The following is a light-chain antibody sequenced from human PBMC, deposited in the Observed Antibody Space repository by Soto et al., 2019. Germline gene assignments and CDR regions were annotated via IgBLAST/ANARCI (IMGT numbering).Light chain of an antibody. Sequence: DIVMTQSPLSLPVTPGEPASISCRSSQSLLHSNGYNYLDWYLQKPGQSPQLLIYLGSNRASGVPDRFSGSGSGTDFTLKISRVEAEDVGVYYCMQDLQTPITLGQGTRLEIK. CDR2: LGS. CDR1: QSLLHSNGYNY. CDR3: MQDLQTPIT. V-gene: IGKV2-28*01. J-gene: IGKJ5*01.